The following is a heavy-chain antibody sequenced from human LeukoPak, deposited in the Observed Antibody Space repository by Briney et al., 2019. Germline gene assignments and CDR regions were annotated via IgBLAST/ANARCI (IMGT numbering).Heavy chain of an antibody. CDR1: GFTFDDYA. CDR3: AKDISWGGNSGDY. V-gene: IGHV3-43*02. Sequence: GGSLRLSCAASGFTFDDYAMHWVRQAPGKGLEWVSLISGDGGSPYYADSVKGRFTTSRDSSKNSLYLQMNSLRTEDTALYYCAKDISWGGNSGDYWGQGTLVTVSS. J-gene: IGHJ4*02. D-gene: IGHD4-23*01. CDR2: ISGDGGSP.